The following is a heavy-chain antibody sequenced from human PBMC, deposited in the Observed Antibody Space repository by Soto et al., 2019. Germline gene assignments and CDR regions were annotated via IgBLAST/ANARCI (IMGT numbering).Heavy chain of an antibody. J-gene: IGHJ4*02. D-gene: IGHD3-10*01. CDR1: GYSINSDHY. V-gene: IGHV4-38-2*02. CDR3: ARSIKGGFGELLPYYFDY. Sequence: ASETLSLTCTVSGYSINSDHYLGWILQPPWKGLEWIGSIYHRGSTYYNLSLRSRVSISVDTSKSQFSLKLSSVTAADTAVHYCARSIKGGFGELLPYYFDYWGQGTLVTVSS. CDR2: IYHRGST.